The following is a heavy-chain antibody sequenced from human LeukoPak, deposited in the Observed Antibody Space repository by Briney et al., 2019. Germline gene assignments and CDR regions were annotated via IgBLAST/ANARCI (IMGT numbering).Heavy chain of an antibody. CDR2: MNPNSGNT. Sequence: ASVKVSCKASGYTFTSYDINWVRQATGQGLEWMGWMNPNSGNTGYAQKFQGRVTITRNTSISTAYMELSSLRSEDTAVYYCARGPYYYDSSGPYNWFDPWGQGTLVTVSS. J-gene: IGHJ5*02. V-gene: IGHV1-8*01. CDR3: ARGPYYYDSSGPYNWFDP. CDR1: GYTFTSYD. D-gene: IGHD3-22*01.